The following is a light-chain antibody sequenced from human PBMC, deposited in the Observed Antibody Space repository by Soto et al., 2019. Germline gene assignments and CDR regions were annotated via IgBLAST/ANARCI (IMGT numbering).Light chain of an antibody. Sequence: QSVLPQPPSASGTPGQRVTISCSTTNSRSGSNYVYWYQQLPGAAPKLLIYRNDQRPSGVPDRFSASKSGTSASLAISDLRSEDEAAYFCAKWDDSLRVYVFGSGTKVTV. V-gene: IGLV1-47*01. CDR1: NSRSGSNY. J-gene: IGLJ1*01. CDR3: AKWDDSLRVYV. CDR2: RND.